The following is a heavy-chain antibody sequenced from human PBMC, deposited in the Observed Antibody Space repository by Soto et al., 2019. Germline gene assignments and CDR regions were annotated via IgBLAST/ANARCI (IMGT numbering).Heavy chain of an antibody. V-gene: IGHV3-30-3*01. CDR3: ARGTYSSSWYGSFGV. CDR1: GFTFSSYA. Sequence: GGSLRLSCAASGFTFSSYAMHWVRQAPGKGLEWVAVISYDGSNKYYADSVKGRFTISRDNSKNTLYLQMNSLRAEDTAVYYCARGTYSSSWYGSFGVWGQGTLVTVSS. D-gene: IGHD6-13*01. J-gene: IGHJ4*02. CDR2: ISYDGSNK.